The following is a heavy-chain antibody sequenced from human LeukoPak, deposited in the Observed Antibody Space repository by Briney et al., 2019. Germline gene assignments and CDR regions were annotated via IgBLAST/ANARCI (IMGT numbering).Heavy chain of an antibody. CDR1: GFTFNDYG. CDR2: ISWNGGSK. D-gene: IGHD2-2*01. CDR3: AKDGPAAAHAPPFDY. J-gene: IGHJ4*02. Sequence: PGGSLRLSCAASGFTFNDYGMSWVRQAPGKGLEWVSGISWNGGSKGYADSVKDRFTISRDYAKNSLYLQMNSLRAEDTAVYYCAKDGPAAAHAPPFDYWGQGTLVTVSS. V-gene: IGHV3-20*04.